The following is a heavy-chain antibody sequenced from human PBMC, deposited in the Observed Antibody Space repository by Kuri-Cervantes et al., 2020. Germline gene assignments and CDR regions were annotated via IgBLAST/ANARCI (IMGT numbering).Heavy chain of an antibody. Sequence: GESLKISCAASGFTFDDYAMHWVRQAPGKGLEWVSLISWDGGSTYYADSVKGRFTISRDNSKNSLYLQMDSLRAEDTALYYCAKDMGMDVWGKGTTVTVSS. CDR1: GFTFDDYA. J-gene: IGHJ6*04. CDR2: ISWDGGST. CDR3: AKDMGMDV. V-gene: IGHV3-43D*04.